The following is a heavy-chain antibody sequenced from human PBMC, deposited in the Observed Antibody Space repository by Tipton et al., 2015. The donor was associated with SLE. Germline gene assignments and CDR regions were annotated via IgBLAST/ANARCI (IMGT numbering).Heavy chain of an antibody. D-gene: IGHD2-21*01. CDR3: ARVVDGALFDY. CDR1: GFTFSSYA. V-gene: IGHV3-30-3*01. CDR2: ISYDGSNK. J-gene: IGHJ4*02. Sequence: SLRLSCAASGFTFSSYAMHWVRQAPGKGLEWVAVISYDGSNKYYADSVKGRFTISRDNSKNTLYLQMNSLRAEDTAVYYCARVVDGALFDYWGQGTLVTVSS.